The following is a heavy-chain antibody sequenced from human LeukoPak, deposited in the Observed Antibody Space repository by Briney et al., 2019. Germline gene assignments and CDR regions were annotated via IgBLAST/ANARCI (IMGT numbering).Heavy chain of an antibody. V-gene: IGHV4-59*01. CDR1: GASISTYY. D-gene: IGHD3-3*01. CDR3: ARVQDMRGYSLIAL. CDR2: IYYSGNT. J-gene: IGHJ4*02. Sequence: SETLSLTCTVSGASISTYYWSWVRQPPGKGLEWVGYIYYSGNTNYSPSLKSRVTISVDTSKNQLSLRLNSVTAADTAIYYCARVQDMRGYSLIALWGQGTLVTVSS.